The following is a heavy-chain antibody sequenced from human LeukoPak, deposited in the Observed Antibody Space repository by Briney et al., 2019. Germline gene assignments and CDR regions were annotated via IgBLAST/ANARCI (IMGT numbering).Heavy chain of an antibody. CDR3: ARQRAWFGEWAFDN. D-gene: IGHD3-10*01. CDR1: DDSISSRTFY. V-gene: IGHV4-39*01. Sequence: ASETLSLTCTVSDDSISSRTFYWGWIRQPPGRGLEWIGSFKSDDTTYYMSSLKSRVTLFVDTSRKQFSLELTSVTAADTAVYYCARQRAWFGEWAFDNWGQGTLVTVSS. J-gene: IGHJ4*02. CDR2: FKSDDTT.